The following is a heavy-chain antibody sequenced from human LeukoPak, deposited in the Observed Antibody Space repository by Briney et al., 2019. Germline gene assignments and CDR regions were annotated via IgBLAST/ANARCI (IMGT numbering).Heavy chain of an antibody. CDR1: GGSVTTSSYY. CDR3: AKRSLREAYNRFDP. CDR2: MSHSGSA. V-gene: IGHV4-39*01. J-gene: IGHJ5*02. Sequence: SETLSLTCTVSGGSVTTSSYYWGWIRQPPGKGLEWIGSMSHSGSAFYNPSLKSRVSISVDTSKNQFSLRVTSVTAADTALYYCAKRSLREAYNRFDPWGQGTLVTVSS. D-gene: IGHD3-10*01.